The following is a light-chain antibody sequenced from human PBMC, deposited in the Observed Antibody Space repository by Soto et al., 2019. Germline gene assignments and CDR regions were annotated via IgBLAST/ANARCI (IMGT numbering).Light chain of an antibody. CDR2: DAS. V-gene: IGKV3-11*01. J-gene: IGKJ5*01. CDR1: QSVSSY. Sequence: EIVLTQSPATLSLSPGERATLSCRASQSVSSYLAWYQQKPGQAPRLLIYDASNRATGIPARFSGSGSGTGFTLPIRSPEPEDFAVYLRQQRRHWAITFGQGTRLEIK. CDR3: QQRRHWAIT.